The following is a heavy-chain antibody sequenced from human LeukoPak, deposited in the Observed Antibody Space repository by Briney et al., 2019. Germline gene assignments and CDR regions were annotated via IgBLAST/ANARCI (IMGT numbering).Heavy chain of an antibody. V-gene: IGHV4-39*01. J-gene: IGHJ4*02. Sequence: PSETLSLTCTVSGGSISSSSYYWGWIRQPPGTGLEWIGSIYYSGSTYYNPSLKSRVTISVDTSKNQFSLKLSSVTAADTAVYYCARVRSYYSAPYYFDYWGQGTLVTVSS. CDR2: IYYSGST. CDR1: GGSISSSSYY. CDR3: ARVRSYYSAPYYFDY. D-gene: IGHD1-26*01.